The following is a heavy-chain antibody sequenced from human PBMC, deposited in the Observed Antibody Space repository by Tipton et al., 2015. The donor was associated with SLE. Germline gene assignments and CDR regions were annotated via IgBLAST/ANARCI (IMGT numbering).Heavy chain of an antibody. CDR3: ARGVGAGAAKRGFYYFDY. Sequence: TLSLTCTVSGGSISSHYCSWIRQPPGKGLEWIGYISYSGSTNYNPSLKSRVTISVDTSKNQLSLKLSSVTAADTAVYYCARGVGAGAAKRGFYYFDYWGQGTLVTVSS. CDR2: ISYSGST. J-gene: IGHJ4*02. CDR1: GGSISSHY. V-gene: IGHV4-59*11. D-gene: IGHD1-26*01.